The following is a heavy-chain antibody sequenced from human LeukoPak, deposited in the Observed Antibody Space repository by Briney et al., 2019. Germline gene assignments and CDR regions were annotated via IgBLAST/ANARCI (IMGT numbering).Heavy chain of an antibody. CDR2: IYYSGST. J-gene: IGHJ5*02. CDR3: ARDRPYYYGSGGFDP. V-gene: IGHV4-39*07. D-gene: IGHD3-10*01. Sequence: SETLSLTCTVPGGSISSSSYYWGWIRQPPGKGLEWIGSIYYSGSTYYNPSLKSRVTISVDTSKNQFSLKLSSVTAADTAVYYCARDRPYYYGSGGFDPWGQGTLVTVSS. CDR1: GGSISSSSYY.